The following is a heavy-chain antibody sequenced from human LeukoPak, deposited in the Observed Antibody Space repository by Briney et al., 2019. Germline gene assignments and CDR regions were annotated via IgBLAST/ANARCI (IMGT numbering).Heavy chain of an antibody. Sequence: PGGSLRLSCAASGFTFSSYAMSWVRQAPGKGLEWVSAISGSGGTTYYADSVKGRFTISRDNSKNTLYLQMNSLRAEDTAVYYCAKYRRSDIAVGRVDYWGQGTLVTVSS. V-gene: IGHV3-23*01. CDR2: ISGSGGTT. J-gene: IGHJ4*02. CDR3: AKYRRSDIAVGRVDY. CDR1: GFTFSSYA. D-gene: IGHD6-19*01.